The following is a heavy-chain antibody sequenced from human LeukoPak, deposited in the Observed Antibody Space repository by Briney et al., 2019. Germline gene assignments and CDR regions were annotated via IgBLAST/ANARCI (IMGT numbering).Heavy chain of an antibody. CDR2: IYTSGST. J-gene: IGHJ4*02. Sequence: SETLSLTCTVPGGSISSYYWSWIRQPAGKGLEWIGRIYTSGSTNYNPSLKSRVTMSVDTSKNQFSLKLSSVTAADTAVYYCGGYDYVWGSYRYTFDYWGQGTLVTVSS. D-gene: IGHD3-16*02. CDR1: GGSISSYY. V-gene: IGHV4-4*07. CDR3: GGYDYVWGSYRYTFDY.